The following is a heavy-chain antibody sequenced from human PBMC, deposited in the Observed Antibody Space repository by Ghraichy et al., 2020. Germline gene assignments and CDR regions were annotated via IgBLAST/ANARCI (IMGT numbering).Heavy chain of an antibody. J-gene: IGHJ6*02. Sequence: GGSLRLSCATSGFAFSSYWMTWVRQVPGKGLEWVANIKQEGDETSYVDSVKGRFTISRDNAKKSVFLQVSSLRAEDTAIYYCARSFLGYYSTGPYRGFYGLDVWGQGTTVTVSS. V-gene: IGHV3-7*03. CDR3: ARSFLGYYSTGPYRGFYGLDV. CDR2: IKQEGDET. D-gene: IGHD3-3*02. CDR1: GFAFSSYW.